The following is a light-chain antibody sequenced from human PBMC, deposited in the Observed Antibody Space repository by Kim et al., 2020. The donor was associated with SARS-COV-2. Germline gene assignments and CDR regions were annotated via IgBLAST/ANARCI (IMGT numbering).Light chain of an antibody. CDR3: QSYDSSLSGSV. Sequence: QRVTISSTGSSSHIGAGYDVHWYQQLPGTAPKLLIYGNSNRPSGVPDRFSGSKSGTSASLAITGLQAEDEADYYCQSYDSSLSGSVFGGGTKVTVL. J-gene: IGLJ2*01. CDR2: GNS. CDR1: SSHIGAGYD. V-gene: IGLV1-40*01.